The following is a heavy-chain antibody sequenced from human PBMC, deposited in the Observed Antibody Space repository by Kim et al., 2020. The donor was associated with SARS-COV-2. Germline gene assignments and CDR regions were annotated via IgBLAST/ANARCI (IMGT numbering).Heavy chain of an antibody. CDR2: IDDDGTSA. Sequence: GGSLRLSCAASGFSFSTSWMHWIRQTPGKDLMWVAQIDDDGTSANYADSVKGRFTISRDNAKNMLYLQMNSLRVEDTAVYYCTSQRIQDRRPWGQGTLVTASS. J-gene: IGHJ5*02. CDR3: TSQRIQDRRP. V-gene: IGHV3-74*01. CDR1: GFSFSTSW.